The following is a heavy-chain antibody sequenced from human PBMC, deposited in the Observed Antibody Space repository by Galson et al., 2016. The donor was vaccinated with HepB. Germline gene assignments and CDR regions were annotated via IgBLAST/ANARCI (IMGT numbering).Heavy chain of an antibody. CDR1: GFTFSSYW. CDR3: ALGQGFLADS. J-gene: IGHJ4*02. Sequence: SLRLSCAASGFTFSSYWMTWVRQAPGKGLEWVAHIKHDGSEKYYVDSVRGRFTISRDNAKNSLYVQMNSLSAEDTAVYYCALGQGFLADSWGQGTLVTVSS. V-gene: IGHV3-7*05. CDR2: IKHDGSEK.